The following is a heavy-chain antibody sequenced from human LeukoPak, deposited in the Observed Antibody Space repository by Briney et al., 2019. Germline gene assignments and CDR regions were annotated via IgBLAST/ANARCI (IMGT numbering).Heavy chain of an antibody. V-gene: IGHV4-59*01. CDR3: ARGDDYVWGRAPYFDY. CDR1: GGSISSYY. CDR2: IYYSGST. D-gene: IGHD3-16*01. J-gene: IGHJ4*02. Sequence: KPSETRSLTCTVSGGSISSYYWSWIRQPPGKGLEWIGYIYYSGSTNYNPSLKSRVTISVDTSKNQFSLKLSSVTAADTAVYYCARGDDYVWGRAPYFDYWGQGTLVTVSS.